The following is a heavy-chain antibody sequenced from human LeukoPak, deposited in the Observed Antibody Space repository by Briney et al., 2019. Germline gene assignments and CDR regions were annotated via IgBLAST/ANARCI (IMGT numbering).Heavy chain of an antibody. Sequence: PSQTLSLTCTVSGGSISSGGYYWGWIRQPPGKGLEWIGSIYYSGSTYYNPSLKSRVTISVDTSKNQFSLKLTSVTAADTAVYYCATTYYDILTGLGRYFQHWGQGTLVTVSS. CDR2: IYYSGST. D-gene: IGHD3-9*01. J-gene: IGHJ1*01. CDR1: GGSISSGGYY. CDR3: ATTYYDILTGLGRYFQH. V-gene: IGHV4-39*01.